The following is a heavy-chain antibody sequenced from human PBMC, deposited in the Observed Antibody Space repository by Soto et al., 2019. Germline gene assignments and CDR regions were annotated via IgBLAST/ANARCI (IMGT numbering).Heavy chain of an antibody. Sequence: QPGGSLRLSCTPSVNSFCSYALSWVRQAPGKGLEWVSSISDGGGSTNYADSVRGRFTIARDRSKNTLYLHMISLRAEDTAVYYCAKEYCGAVCALDDWG. CDR3: AKEYCGAVCALDD. CDR1: VNSFCSYA. J-gene: IGHJ4*01. D-gene: IGHD2-21*02. CDR2: ISDGGGST. V-gene: IGHV3-23*01.